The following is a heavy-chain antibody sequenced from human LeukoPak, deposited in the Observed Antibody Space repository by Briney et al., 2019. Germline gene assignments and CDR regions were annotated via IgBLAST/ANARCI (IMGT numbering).Heavy chain of an antibody. CDR1: GFTFRSYE. V-gene: IGHV3-48*03. J-gene: IGHJ6*04. CDR3: AALGITMIGGV. D-gene: IGHD3-10*02. Sequence: PGGSLRLSCAASGFTFRSYEMNWVRQAPAKGLEWVSYISSSGSTIYYADSVKGRFTISRDNAKNSLYLQMNSLRAEDTAVYYCAALGITMIGGVWGKGTTVTISS. CDR2: ISSSGSTI.